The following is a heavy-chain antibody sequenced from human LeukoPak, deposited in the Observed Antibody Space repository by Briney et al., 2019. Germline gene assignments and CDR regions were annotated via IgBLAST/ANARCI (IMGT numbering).Heavy chain of an antibody. CDR2: ISGSGGST. V-gene: IGHV3-23*01. Sequence: GGSLRLSCAASGFTFSNYTMSWVRQAPGKGLEWVSAISGSGGSTYYADSVKGRFTIPRDNSKNTLYLQMNSLRAEDTAVYHCAKDSVRGKYYYGSGSYYPNFDYWGQGTLVTVSS. CDR3: AKDSVRGKYYYGSGSYYPNFDY. J-gene: IGHJ4*02. CDR1: GFTFSNYT. D-gene: IGHD3-10*01.